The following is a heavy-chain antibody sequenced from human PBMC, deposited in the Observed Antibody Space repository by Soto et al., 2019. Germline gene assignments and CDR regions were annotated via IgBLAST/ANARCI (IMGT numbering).Heavy chain of an antibody. V-gene: IGHV3-30*18. CDR3: AKVPHVYYDSSGYLVYPYDI. CDR1: GFTFSSYG. J-gene: IGHJ3*02. D-gene: IGHD3-22*01. Sequence: QGQLVESGGGVVQPGRSLRLSCAASGFTFSSYGMHWVRQAPGKGLEWVAVISYDGSNKNYADSVKGRFTISRDNSENILYLQMNSLRVEDTAVYYCAKVPHVYYDSSGYLVYPYDIWGQGTMVTVSS. CDR2: ISYDGSNK.